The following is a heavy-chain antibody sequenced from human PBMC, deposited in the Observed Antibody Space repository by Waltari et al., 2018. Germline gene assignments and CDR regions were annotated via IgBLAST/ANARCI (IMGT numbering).Heavy chain of an antibody. V-gene: IGHV1-69*02. CDR3: ARRVSTKGAFEV. J-gene: IGHJ3*01. CDR2: IIPMPGIT. CDR1: GVPFRSVG. Sequence: QVQLVQSGAEVNQPGSSVKVSCKSSGVPFRSVGLHWLRQAPGQGLEWMGKIIPMPGITDYEQKFQGRLRITADRSTTTGYMELRSLGSEDTAIYYCARRVSTKGAFEVWGRGTLVTVSP. D-gene: IGHD5-12*01.